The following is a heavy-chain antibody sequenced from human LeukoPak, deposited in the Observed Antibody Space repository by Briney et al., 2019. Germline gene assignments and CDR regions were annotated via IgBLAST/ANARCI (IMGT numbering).Heavy chain of an antibody. CDR1: GFIFSSYS. V-gene: IGHV3-48*04. J-gene: IGHJ6*03. Sequence: GGSLRLSCAASGFIFSSYSMNWVRQAPGKGLEWLSYISSSSTTIYYADSVKGRFTISRDNAKNSLYLQMNSLKAEDTAVYYCARNRFPITGTTDNYYYMDVWGKGTTVTVSS. CDR2: ISSSSTTI. CDR3: ARNRFPITGTTDNYYYMDV. D-gene: IGHD1-7*01.